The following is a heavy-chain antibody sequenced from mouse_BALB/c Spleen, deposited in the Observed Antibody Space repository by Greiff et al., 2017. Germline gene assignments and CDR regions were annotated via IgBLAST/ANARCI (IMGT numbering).Heavy chain of an antibody. CDR1: GFNIKDYY. CDR3: ARRLNDYDSSSYAMDY. J-gene: IGHJ4*01. Sequence: VQLKQSGAELVRPGALVKLSCKASGFNIKDYYMHWVKQRPEQGLEWIGWIDPENGNTIYDPKFQGKASITADTSSNTAYLQLSSLTSEDTAVYYCARRLNDYDSSSYAMDYWGQGTSVTVSS. CDR2: IDPENGNT. V-gene: IGHV14-1*02. D-gene: IGHD1-1*01.